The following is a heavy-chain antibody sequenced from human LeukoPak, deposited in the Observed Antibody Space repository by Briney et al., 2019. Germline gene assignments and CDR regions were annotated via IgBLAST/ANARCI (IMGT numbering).Heavy chain of an antibody. Sequence: GSLRLSCAASGFTFSSYSMSWIRQPPGKGLEWIGSIYYSGSTYYNPSLKSRVTISVDTSKNQFSLKLSSVTAADTAVYYCARADSSGYYSYDAFDIWGQGTMVTVSS. J-gene: IGHJ3*02. CDR2: IYYSGST. CDR1: GFTFSSYS. CDR3: ARADSSGYYSYDAFDI. D-gene: IGHD3-22*01. V-gene: IGHV4-39*07.